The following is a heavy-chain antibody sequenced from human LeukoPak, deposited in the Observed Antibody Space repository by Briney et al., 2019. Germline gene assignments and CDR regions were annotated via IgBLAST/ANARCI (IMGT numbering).Heavy chain of an antibody. D-gene: IGHD6-13*01. CDR2: ISSTSNHK. V-gene: IGHV3-21*06. Sequence: KTGGSLRLSCAASGFTFRSFSMTWVRQAPGKWLEWVASISSTSNHKYHADSVKGRFTISRDNDKNSLYLQMNSLRAEDTALYYCATRVTADSYDASDIWGQGTMVTVSS. CDR3: ATRVTADSYDASDI. J-gene: IGHJ3*02. CDR1: GFTFRSFS.